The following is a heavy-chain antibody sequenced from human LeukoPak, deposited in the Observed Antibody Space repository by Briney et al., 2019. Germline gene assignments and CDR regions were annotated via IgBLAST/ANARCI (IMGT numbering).Heavy chain of an antibody. D-gene: IGHD6-13*01. J-gene: IGHJ4*02. CDR1: GDSISSGDDY. CDR2: IYYSGST. Sequence: SQTQSLTCIVSGDSISSGDDYWTWIRQHPGKGLEWIGCIYYSGSTYYNLSLKSRVIISVDTSKNQFSLNLSSVTAADTAVYYCARVREATIAPFFDYWGQGTLVTVSS. V-gene: IGHV4-31*02. CDR3: ARVREATIAPFFDY.